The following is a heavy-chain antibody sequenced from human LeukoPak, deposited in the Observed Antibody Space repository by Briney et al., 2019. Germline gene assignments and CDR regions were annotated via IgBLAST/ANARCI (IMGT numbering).Heavy chain of an antibody. CDR3: ARGPSPYSSRPNWFDP. J-gene: IGHJ5*02. D-gene: IGHD6-13*01. Sequence: GASVKVSCKASGYTFTGYYTHWVRQAPGQGRDWRGWINPNSGGTNYAQKFQGWVTMTRDTSISTAYMELSRLRSDDTAVYYCARGPSPYSSRPNWFDPWGQGTLVTVSS. CDR1: GYTFTGYY. V-gene: IGHV1-2*04. CDR2: INPNSGGT.